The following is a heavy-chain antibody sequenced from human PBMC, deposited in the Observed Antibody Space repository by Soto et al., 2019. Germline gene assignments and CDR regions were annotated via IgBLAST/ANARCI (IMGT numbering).Heavy chain of an antibody. J-gene: IGHJ5*02. D-gene: IGHD2-2*02. Sequence: SETLSLTCPVSGGSISRYYWSWIRQPPGKGLEWIGYIYYSGSTNYNPSLKSRVTISVDTSKNQFSLKLSSVTAADTAVYYCARFYCSSTSCYTMGDLRFDPWGQGTLVTVSS. CDR1: GGSISRYY. CDR3: ARFYCSSTSCYTMGDLRFDP. CDR2: IYYSGST. V-gene: IGHV4-59*01.